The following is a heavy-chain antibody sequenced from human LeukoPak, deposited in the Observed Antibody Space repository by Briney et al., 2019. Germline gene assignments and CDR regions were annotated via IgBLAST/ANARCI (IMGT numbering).Heavy chain of an antibody. J-gene: IGHJ6*02. Sequence: PGGSLRLSCAASGFTFSTYEMNWVRQAPGKGLEWVSSISRSSIYIYYADSVKGRFTISRDNAENSLYLQMNSLRAEDTAVYYCARDSGDGSGSYNPYGMDVWGQGTTVTVSS. V-gene: IGHV3-21*01. CDR3: ARDSGDGSGSYNPYGMDV. CDR2: ISRSSIYI. CDR1: GFTFSTYE. D-gene: IGHD3-10*01.